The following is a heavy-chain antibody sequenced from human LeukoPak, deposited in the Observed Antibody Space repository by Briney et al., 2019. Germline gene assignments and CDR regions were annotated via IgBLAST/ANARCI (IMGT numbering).Heavy chain of an antibody. J-gene: IGHJ4*02. CDR2: IDHSRST. Sequence: SETLSLTCAVYGGSFSGYYWSWIRQPPGKGLEWIGEIDHSRSTNYNPSLKSRVTISVDTSNNQFSLKLGSVTAADTAVYYCARVRRSGHDYWGQGTLVTVSS. CDR3: ARVRRSGHDY. V-gene: IGHV4-34*01. CDR1: GGSFSGYY. D-gene: IGHD6-19*01.